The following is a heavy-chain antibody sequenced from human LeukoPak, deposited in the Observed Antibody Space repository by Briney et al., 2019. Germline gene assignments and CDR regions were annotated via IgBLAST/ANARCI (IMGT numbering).Heavy chain of an antibody. V-gene: IGHV3-30*04. D-gene: IGHD3-9*01. Sequence: PGGSLRLSCAASGFTFSSYAMHWVRQAPGKGLEWVPVTSSDGSNKYYADSVKGRFTASRDNSKNTLSLQMNSLRPEDTAVYYCAKEKFDWGTMYYFDYWGQGTLVTVSS. CDR2: TSSDGSNK. J-gene: IGHJ4*02. CDR3: AKEKFDWGTMYYFDY. CDR1: GFTFSSYA.